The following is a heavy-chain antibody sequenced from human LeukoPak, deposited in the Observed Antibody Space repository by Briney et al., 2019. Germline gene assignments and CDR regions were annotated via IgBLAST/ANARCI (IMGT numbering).Heavy chain of an antibody. J-gene: IGHJ4*02. CDR3: ARAVSLDYYGSGSYPLDY. D-gene: IGHD3-10*01. CDR2: INPSGGST. Sequence: SVTVSCKASGYTFTTYYMHWVRQAPGQGLEWMGIINPSGGSTSYAQKFQGRVTMTRDTSTSTVYMELSSLRSEDTAVYYCARAVSLDYYGSGSYPLDYWGQGTLVTVSS. V-gene: IGHV1-46*01. CDR1: GYTFTTYY.